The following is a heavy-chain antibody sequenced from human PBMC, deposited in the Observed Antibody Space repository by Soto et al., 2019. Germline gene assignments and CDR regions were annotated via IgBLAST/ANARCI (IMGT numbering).Heavy chain of an antibody. Sequence: QVQLQESGPGLVKPSETLSLTCTVSGGSINSYYWSWIRQPPGKGLEWIGYIYYSGSTNYNPSLKSRVTISVDTSKNQFSRKLSYVAAADTAVYYCARRGYCSGGSCNYYYYMDVWGKGTTVTVSS. D-gene: IGHD2-15*01. J-gene: IGHJ6*03. CDR2: IYYSGST. V-gene: IGHV4-59*08. CDR3: ARRGYCSGGSCNYYYYMDV. CDR1: GGSINSYY.